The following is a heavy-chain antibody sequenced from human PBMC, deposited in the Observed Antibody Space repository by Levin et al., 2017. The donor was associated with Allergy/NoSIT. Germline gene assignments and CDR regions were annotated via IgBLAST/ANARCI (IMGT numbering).Heavy chain of an antibody. D-gene: IGHD5-18*01. CDR3: ARDRLGYSYGYGFSDY. CDR2: IYSGGST. Sequence: LSLSCAASGFTVSSTYMSWVRQAPGKGLEWVSVIYSGGSTYYADSVKGRFTISRDNSKNTLYLQMNSLRAEDTAVYYCARDRLGYSYGYGFSDYWGQGTLVTVSS. J-gene: IGHJ4*02. CDR1: GFTVSSTY. V-gene: IGHV3-53*01.